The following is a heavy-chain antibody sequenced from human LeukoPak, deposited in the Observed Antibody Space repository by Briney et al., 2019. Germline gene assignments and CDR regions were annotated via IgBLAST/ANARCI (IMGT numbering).Heavy chain of an antibody. D-gene: IGHD3-3*01. CDR2: IKQDGSEN. CDR1: GFTFSSYW. J-gene: IGHJ6*02. Sequence: QTGGSLRLSCAASGFTFSSYWMSWVRQPPGKGLECVANIKQDGSENYCVDSVKGRFTISRDNAKNSLYLQMNSLRAEDTAVYYCARGTSTRFLEWLFYYYGMDVWGQGTTVTVSS. V-gene: IGHV3-7*01. CDR3: ARGTSTRFLEWLFYYYGMDV.